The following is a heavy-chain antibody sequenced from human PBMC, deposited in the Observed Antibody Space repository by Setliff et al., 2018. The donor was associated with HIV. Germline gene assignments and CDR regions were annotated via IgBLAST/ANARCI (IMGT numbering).Heavy chain of an antibody. D-gene: IGHD3-10*01. V-gene: IGHV1-69*10. CDR3: ARALPAAHYGSGSYLGYYYMDV. Sequence: GASVKVSCKASGGTFSSYAISWVRPAPGQGLEWMGGIIPILGIANYAQKFQGRVTITTDESTSTAYMELSSLRSEDTAVYYCARALPAAHYGSGSYLGYYYMDVWGKGTTVTVSS. J-gene: IGHJ6*03. CDR2: IIPILGIA. CDR1: GGTFSSYA.